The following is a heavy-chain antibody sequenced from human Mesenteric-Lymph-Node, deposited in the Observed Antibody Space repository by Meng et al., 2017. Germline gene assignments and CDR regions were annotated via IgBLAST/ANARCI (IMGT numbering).Heavy chain of an antibody. J-gene: IGHJ4*02. CDR3: ARVEYRGIHQDSNGLGL. CDR1: GGSFSEYY. D-gene: IGHD3-10*01. V-gene: IGHV4-34*01. Sequence: QRRLHEGGAGLLKPSETLSLTCAVYGGSFSEYYWTWIRQTPGKGLEWIGEIKHNVRTNYNPSLKSRATISVEPAKNQVSLNLNSLTAADTAVYYCARVEYRGIHQDSNGLGLWGQGTLVTVSS. CDR2: IKHNVRT.